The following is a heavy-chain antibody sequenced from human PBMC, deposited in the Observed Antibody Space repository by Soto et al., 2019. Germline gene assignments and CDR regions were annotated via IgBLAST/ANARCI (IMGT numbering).Heavy chain of an antibody. CDR2: IKRDGSTT. V-gene: IGHV3-74*01. CDR3: ATPSMD. CDR1: GFTFSDYW. D-gene: IGHD6-6*01. Sequence: GVSLRLSCAASGFTFSDYWMHWVRQAPGKGLEWVSRIKRDGSTTNYADSVKGRFTISRDNSKNTLYLQMNSLRAEDTAVYYCATPSMDWGQGTLVTVSS. J-gene: IGHJ4*02.